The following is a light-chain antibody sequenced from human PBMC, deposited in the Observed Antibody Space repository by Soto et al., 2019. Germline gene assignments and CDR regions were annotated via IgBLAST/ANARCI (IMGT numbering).Light chain of an antibody. CDR2: AAS. Sequence: DIQMTQSPSSLSASVGDRVSITCRASQDITNYLAWYQQKPGRPPKLLIYAASTLQSGIPSRFSGSGSGTDFTLTISSLLPEDAATYFCQKYNSVPPGFGGGTKVQI. J-gene: IGKJ4*02. CDR3: QKYNSVPPG. CDR1: QDITNY. V-gene: IGKV1-27*01.